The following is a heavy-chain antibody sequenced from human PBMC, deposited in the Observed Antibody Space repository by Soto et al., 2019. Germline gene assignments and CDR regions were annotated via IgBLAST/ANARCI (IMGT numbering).Heavy chain of an antibody. D-gene: IGHD6-13*01. CDR3: AREASSSWYANPFWGIDY. CDR1: GYTFTSYA. CDR2: INAGNGNT. Sequence: ASVKVSCKASGYTFTSYAMHWVRQAPGQRLEWMGWINAGNGNTKYSQKFQGRVTITRDTSASTAYMELSSLRSEDTAVYYCAREASSSWYANPFWGIDYWGQGTLVTVSS. J-gene: IGHJ4*02. V-gene: IGHV1-3*01.